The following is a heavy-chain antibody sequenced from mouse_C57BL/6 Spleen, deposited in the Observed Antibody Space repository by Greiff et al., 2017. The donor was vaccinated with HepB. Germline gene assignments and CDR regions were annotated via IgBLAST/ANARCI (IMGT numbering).Heavy chain of an antibody. J-gene: IGHJ2*01. CDR3: TRVATVVATGYYFDY. CDR2: ISSGGDYI. CDR1: GFTFSSYA. V-gene: IGHV5-9-1*02. Sequence: EVQLVESGEGLVKPGGSLKLSCAASGFTFSSYAMSWVRQTPEKRLEWVAYISSGGDYIYYSDTVKGRFTISRDNARNTLYLQMSSLKSEDTAMYYCTRVATVVATGYYFDYWGQGTTLTVSS. D-gene: IGHD1-1*01.